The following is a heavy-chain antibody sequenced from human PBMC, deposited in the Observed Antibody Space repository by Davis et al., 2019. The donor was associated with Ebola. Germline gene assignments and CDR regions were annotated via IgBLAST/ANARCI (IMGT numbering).Heavy chain of an antibody. CDR2: IYYSGST. CDR1: GGSISSYY. D-gene: IGHD5-12*01. CDR3: ARGRSGYSGYGYYGMDV. Sequence: PSETLSLTCTVSGGSISSYYWSWIRQPPGKGLEWIGYIYYSGSTNYNPSLKSRVTISVDTSKNQFSLKLSSVTAADTAVYYCARGRSGYSGYGYYGMDVWGQGTTVTVSS. V-gene: IGHV4-59*12. J-gene: IGHJ6*02.